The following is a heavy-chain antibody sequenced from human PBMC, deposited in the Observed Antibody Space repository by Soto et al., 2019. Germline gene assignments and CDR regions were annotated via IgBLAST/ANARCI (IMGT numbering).Heavy chain of an antibody. D-gene: IGHD3-22*01. V-gene: IGHV1-69*01. CDR3: ARVRYYYDSSGNFPFDP. Sequence: QVQLVQSGAEVKKPGSSVKVSCKASGGTFSSYAISWVRQAPGQGLEWMGGIIPIFGTANYAQKFQGRVTITADESTSTAYMELSSLRSEDTAVYYCARVRYYYDSSGNFPFDPWGQGTLVTVSS. CDR1: GGTFSSYA. J-gene: IGHJ5*02. CDR2: IIPIFGTA.